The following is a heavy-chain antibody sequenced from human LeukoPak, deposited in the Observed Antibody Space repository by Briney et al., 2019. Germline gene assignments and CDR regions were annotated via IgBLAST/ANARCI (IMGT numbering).Heavy chain of an antibody. V-gene: IGHV3-30*04. D-gene: IGHD2-15*01. J-gene: IGHJ4*02. CDR3: ARSQVSVVVVGAVDY. CDR1: GFTFSSYA. Sequence: GRSLRLSCAASGFTFSSYAMHWVRQAPGKGLEWVAVISYDGSNKYYADSVKGRFTIPRDNSKNTLYLQMNSLRAEDTAVYYCARSQVSVVVVGAVDYWGQGTLVTVSS. CDR2: ISYDGSNK.